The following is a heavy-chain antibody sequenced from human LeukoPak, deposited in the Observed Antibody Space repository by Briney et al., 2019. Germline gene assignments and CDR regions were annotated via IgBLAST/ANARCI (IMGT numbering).Heavy chain of an antibody. CDR3: ATRFGLDYYYYYMDV. CDR2: TDGDGANT. D-gene: IGHD3-10*01. V-gene: IGHV3-23*01. CDR1: GFTFSLYA. J-gene: IGHJ6*03. Sequence: GGSLRPSCAASGFTFSLYAMTWVRQTPEKGLEWVSTTDGDGANTYYADSVRGRFTISRDNSKNTLSLQMTSLRADDTAVYYCATRFGLDYYYYYMDVWGKGTTVTVSS.